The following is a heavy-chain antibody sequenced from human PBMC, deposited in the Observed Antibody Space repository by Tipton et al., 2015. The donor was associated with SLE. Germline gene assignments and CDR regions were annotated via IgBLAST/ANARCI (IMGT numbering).Heavy chain of an antibody. J-gene: IGHJ4*02. D-gene: IGHD6-13*01. CDR2: INHSGST. V-gene: IGHV4-34*01. CDR3: ARERIAAAGTFDY. CDR1: GGSFSDYY. Sequence: TLSLTCAVYGGSFSDYYWSWIRQPPGKGLEWIGEINHSGSTNYNPSLKSRVTISVDTSKNQFSLKLSSVTATDTAVYYCARERIAAAGTFDYWGQGTLVTVSS.